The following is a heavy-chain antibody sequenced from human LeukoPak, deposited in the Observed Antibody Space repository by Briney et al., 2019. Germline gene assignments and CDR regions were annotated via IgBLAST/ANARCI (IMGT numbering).Heavy chain of an antibody. D-gene: IGHD3-9*01. CDR1: GFTFSSYS. Sequence: GGSLRLSCAASGFTFSSYSMNWVRQAPGKGLEWVSSISSSSSYIYYADSVKGRFTISRDNAKNSLYLQMNSLRAEDTAVYYCARVLGIDILTGYYDYWGQGTLVTVSS. J-gene: IGHJ4*02. CDR2: ISSSSSYI. V-gene: IGHV3-21*01. CDR3: ARVLGIDILTGYYDY.